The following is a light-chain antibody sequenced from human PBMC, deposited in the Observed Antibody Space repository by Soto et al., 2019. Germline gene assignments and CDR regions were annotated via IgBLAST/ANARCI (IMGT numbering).Light chain of an antibody. J-gene: IGLJ1*01. CDR2: GVR. CDR3: SSFTTSRFYV. CDR1: SNDVGAYDH. V-gene: IGLV2-14*01. Sequence: SVLTQPASVSGSAGRAITISCPGNSNDVGAYDHVSWYQQHPGKAPSLLIHGVRNRPSEISSRFSASKSGLTASLTISGLQAEDEADYYCSSFTTSRFYVFGPGNKGTV.